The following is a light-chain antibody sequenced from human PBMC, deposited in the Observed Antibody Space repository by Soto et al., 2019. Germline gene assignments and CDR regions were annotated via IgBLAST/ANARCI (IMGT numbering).Light chain of an antibody. CDR1: QSINSW. Sequence: DIQMTQAPCTLSASVGARVTITCRASQSINSWLAWYQQKPGKAPKLLIYKASSLESGVPSRFSDSRSGTEFTLTISSLQPDDFATYYCQPYNSYPWTFGQGTKVEIK. J-gene: IGKJ1*01. CDR2: KAS. CDR3: QPYNSYPWT. V-gene: IGKV1-5*03.